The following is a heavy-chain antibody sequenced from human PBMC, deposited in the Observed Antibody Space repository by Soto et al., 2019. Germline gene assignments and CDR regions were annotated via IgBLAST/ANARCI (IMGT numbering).Heavy chain of an antibody. V-gene: IGHV4-4*02. J-gene: IGHJ6*02. CDR1: GDSISSSNW. CDR2: IYHSGST. Sequence: QVQLQESGPGLVKPSETLSLTCAVSGDSISSSNWWSWVRQSPGKGLEWIGEIYHSGSTNYNPSLMSRVTTSLDKSKNQFSLRLRSVTAADTAVYYCARDQIFGVVRTHSYSAMDVWGQGTTVTVSS. D-gene: IGHD3-3*01. CDR3: ARDQIFGVVRTHSYSAMDV.